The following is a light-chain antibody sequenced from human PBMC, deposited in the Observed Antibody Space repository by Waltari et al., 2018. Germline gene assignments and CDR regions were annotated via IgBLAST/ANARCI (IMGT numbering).Light chain of an antibody. CDR2: EVT. Sequence: QSALTQPASVSGSPGQSITISCTGTKDTIGNTHLVSWYQRHPGKAPKLILYEVTKRPSGVSSRFSGSKSGNTASLTISGLQAEDEADFYCCTFAGYGIYVFRTGTVVTVL. CDR3: CTFAGYGIYV. V-gene: IGLV2-23*02. J-gene: IGLJ1*01. CDR1: KDTIGNTHL.